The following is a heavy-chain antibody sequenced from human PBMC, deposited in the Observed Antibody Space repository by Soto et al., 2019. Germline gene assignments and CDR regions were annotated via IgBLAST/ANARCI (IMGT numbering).Heavy chain of an antibody. CDR2: ISSSGST. V-gene: IGHV4-59*08. J-gene: IGHJ4*02. CDR3: ARRTYGDYVDY. Sequence: QVQLLQSGPGLVKPSETLSLTCTVSGGSISSYYWTWIRQPPGKGLEWIGFISSSGSTNYNPSLKSRVTISVDTSKNQFSLKLSSVTAADTAVYYCARRTYGDYVDYWGQGTLVTVSS. CDR1: GGSISSYY. D-gene: IGHD4-17*01.